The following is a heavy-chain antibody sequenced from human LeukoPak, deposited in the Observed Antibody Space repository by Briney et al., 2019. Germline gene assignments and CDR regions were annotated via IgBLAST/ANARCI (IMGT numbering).Heavy chain of an antibody. V-gene: IGHV3-30*04. D-gene: IGHD2-15*01. CDR2: ISYDGSNK. J-gene: IGHJ5*02. CDR1: GFTFSSYA. Sequence: GSLRLSCAASGFTFSSYAMHWVRQAPGKGLEWVAVISYDGSNKYYADSVKGRFTISRDNSKNTLYLQMNSLRAEDTAVYYCARDPYYCSGGSCYYSYNWFDPWGQGTLVTVSS. CDR3: ARDPYYCSGGSCYYSYNWFDP.